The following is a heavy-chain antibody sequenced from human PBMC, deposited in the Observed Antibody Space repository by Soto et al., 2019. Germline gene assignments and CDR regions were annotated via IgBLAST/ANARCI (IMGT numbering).Heavy chain of an antibody. CDR1: AYSLPRYG. Sequence: APVKLSWKASAYSLPRYGIRWVLQAPVQGLEWMGLIIAYNGNTNYAQKLQGRVTMTTDTSTSTAYMELRSLRSDDTAVYYCARDRIVRFILALGGRGGYFSYSGRGTPVFVSS. CDR2: IIAYNGNT. J-gene: IGHJ4*02. D-gene: IGHD3-3*02. V-gene: IGHV1-18*01. CDR3: ARDRIVRFILALGGRGGYFSY.